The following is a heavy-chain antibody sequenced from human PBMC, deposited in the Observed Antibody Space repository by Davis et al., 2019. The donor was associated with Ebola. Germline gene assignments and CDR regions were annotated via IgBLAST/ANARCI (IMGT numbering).Heavy chain of an antibody. V-gene: IGHV4-34*01. CDR1: GFTFSDYY. D-gene: IGHD1-1*01. CDR2: VSHGGVS. J-gene: IGHJ5*02. CDR3: ARTTKTSISDSGLGYTYFDH. Sequence: MPGGSLRLSCAASGFTFSDYYMSWIRQSPGKGLEWIGNVSHGGVSDYNPSLRSRVTISVDTSKNQFSLKMNPVTAADTAVYYCARTTKTSISDSGLGYTYFDHWSQGTLVTVSS.